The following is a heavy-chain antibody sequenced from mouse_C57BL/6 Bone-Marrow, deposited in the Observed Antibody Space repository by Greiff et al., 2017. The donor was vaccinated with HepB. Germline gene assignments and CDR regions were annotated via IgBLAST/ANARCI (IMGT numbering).Heavy chain of an antibody. J-gene: IGHJ4*01. V-gene: IGHV6-3*01. CDR2: IRLKSDNYAT. Sequence: EVQLVESGGGLVQPGGSMKLSCVASGFTFSNYWMNWVRQSPEKGLEWVAQIRLKSDNYATHYAESVKGRFTISRDDSKSSVYLQMNNLRAEDTGIYYCTYDYDRGYYAMDYWGQGTSVTVSS. CDR3: TYDYDRGYYAMDY. D-gene: IGHD2-4*01. CDR1: GFTFSNYW.